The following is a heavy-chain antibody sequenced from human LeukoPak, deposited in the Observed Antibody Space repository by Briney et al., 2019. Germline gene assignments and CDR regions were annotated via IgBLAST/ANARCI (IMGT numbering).Heavy chain of an antibody. CDR2: INHSGST. J-gene: IGHJ3*02. CDR3: ARRAVVPAAMAFDI. D-gene: IGHD2-2*01. CDR1: GGSFSGYY. Sequence: PSETLSLTCAVYGGSFSGYYWSWIRQPPGKGLEWIGEINHSGSTNYNPSLKSRVTISVDTSKNQFSLKLSSVTAADTAVYYCARRAVVPAAMAFDIWGQGTMVTVSS. V-gene: IGHV4-34*01.